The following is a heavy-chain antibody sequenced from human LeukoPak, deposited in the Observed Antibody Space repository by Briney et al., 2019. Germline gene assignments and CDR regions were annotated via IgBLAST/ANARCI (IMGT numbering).Heavy chain of an antibody. CDR2: INPNSGGT. V-gene: IGHV1-2*06. CDR1: GYTFTGYY. Sequence: GASVKVSCKASGYTFTGYYMHWVRRAPGQGLEWMGRINPNSGGTNYAQKFQGRVTMTRDTSISTAYMELSRLRSDDTAVYYCARGSFYDFNWFDPWGQGTLVTVSS. D-gene: IGHD3/OR15-3a*01. J-gene: IGHJ5*02. CDR3: ARGSFYDFNWFDP.